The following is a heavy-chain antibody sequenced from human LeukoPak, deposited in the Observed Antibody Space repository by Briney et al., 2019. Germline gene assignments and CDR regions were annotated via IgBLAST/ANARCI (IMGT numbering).Heavy chain of an antibody. CDR2: IYYSGST. J-gene: IGHJ4*02. CDR1: GGSISSYY. D-gene: IGHD5-12*01. V-gene: IGHV4-59*01. Sequence: SETLSLTCTVSGGSISSYYWSWIRQPPGKGPEWIGYIYYSGSTNYNPSLKSRVTISVDTSKNQFSLKLSSVTAADTAVYYCARDSRGHSGYDSIWGQGTLVTVSS. CDR3: ARDSRGHSGYDSI.